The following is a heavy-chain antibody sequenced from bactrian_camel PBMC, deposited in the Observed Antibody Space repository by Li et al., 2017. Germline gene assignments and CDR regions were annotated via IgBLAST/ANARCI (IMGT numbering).Heavy chain of an antibody. D-gene: IGHD6*01. CDR2: MDTGGSSK. CDR1: GYTDGRKC. Sequence: VQLVESGGGSVQAGGSLRLSCAASGYTDGRKCMGWFRQAPGKEREGVASMDTGGSSKYYADSVKGRFTISQDNAKNTVFLQMNSLKPEDTAMYYCAAGFRLGFSWWAEGPLAQYKYNYWGQGTQVTVS. CDR3: AAGFRLGFSWWAEGPLAQYKYNY. V-gene: IGHV3S40*01. J-gene: IGHJ4*01.